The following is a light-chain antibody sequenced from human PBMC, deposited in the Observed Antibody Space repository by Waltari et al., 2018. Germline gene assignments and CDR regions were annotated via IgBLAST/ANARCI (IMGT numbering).Light chain of an antibody. CDR3: QQYNYYWT. J-gene: IGKJ1*01. CDR2: KAS. CDR1: QSINSR. V-gene: IGKV1-5*03. Sequence: DIQMTQSPSTLSASIGDRVTITCRASQSINSRLAWYQRKPGKAPKLLIYKASSLESGVPSRFSGNESGTEFTLTISSLQPDDFATYYCQQYNYYWTFGQGTKVEIK.